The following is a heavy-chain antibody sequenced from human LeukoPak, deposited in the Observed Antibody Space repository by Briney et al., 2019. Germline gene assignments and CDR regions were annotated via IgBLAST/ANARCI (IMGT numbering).Heavy chain of an antibody. J-gene: IGHJ5*02. CDR2: IRYDGSDK. D-gene: IGHD2-8*01. CDR1: GFIFSSYG. Sequence: GGSLRLSCAASGFIFSSYGMHWVRQAPGKGLEWVAFIRYDGSDKFYADSVKGRFTIPRDNSKNTLYLQMSSLRADDTAVYYCAARPYCTTATCPKTNWFDPWGQGTLVTVSS. CDR3: AARPYCTTATCPKTNWFDP. V-gene: IGHV3-30*02.